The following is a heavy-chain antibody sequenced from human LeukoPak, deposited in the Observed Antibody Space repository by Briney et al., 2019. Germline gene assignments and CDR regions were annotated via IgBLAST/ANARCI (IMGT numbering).Heavy chain of an antibody. CDR2: ISSSSSYI. CDR3: ARGLRMDIVVVVAATFVDY. Sequence: GGSLRLSCAASGLTFSSYSMNWVRQAPGKGLEWVSSISSSSSYIYYADSVKGRFTISRDNAKNSLYLQMNSLRAEDTAVYYCARGLRMDIVVVVAATFVDYWGQGTLVTVSS. J-gene: IGHJ4*02. CDR1: GLTFSSYS. D-gene: IGHD2-15*01. V-gene: IGHV3-21*01.